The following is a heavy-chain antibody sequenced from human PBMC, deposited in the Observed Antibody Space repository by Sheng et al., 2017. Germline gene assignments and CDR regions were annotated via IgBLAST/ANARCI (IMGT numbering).Heavy chain of an antibody. V-gene: IGHV1-69*13. CDR1: GGTFSSYA. CDR2: IIPIFGTA. CDR3: AGRYCSGGSCYWYFQH. J-gene: IGHJ1*01. Sequence: QVQLVQSGAEVKKPGSSVKVSCKASGGTFSSYAISWVRQAPGQGLEWMGGIIPIFGTANYAQKFQGRVTITADESTSTAYMELSSLRSEDTAVYYCAGRYCSGGSCYWYFQHWGQGTLVTVSS. D-gene: IGHD2-15*01.